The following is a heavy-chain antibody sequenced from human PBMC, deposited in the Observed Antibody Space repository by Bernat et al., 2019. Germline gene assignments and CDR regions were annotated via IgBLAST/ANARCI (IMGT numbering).Heavy chain of an antibody. Sequence: EVQLVESGGGLVQPGRSLRLSCAASGFTFDDYAMHWVRQAPWKGLEWVSGISWNTGSIDYADSVKGRFTISRDNAKNSLYLQMNSLRAEDTAFYYCAKDAKSSGSYFDYWGQGTLVTVSS. V-gene: IGHV3-9*01. D-gene: IGHD3-10*01. CDR3: AKDAKSSGSYFDY. J-gene: IGHJ4*02. CDR1: GFTFDDYA. CDR2: ISWNTGSI.